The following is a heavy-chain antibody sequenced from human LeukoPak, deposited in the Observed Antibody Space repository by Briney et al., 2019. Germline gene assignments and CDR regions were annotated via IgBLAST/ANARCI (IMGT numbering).Heavy chain of an antibody. D-gene: IGHD1-26*01. Sequence: SETLSLTCNVSGGSISSNSHYWGWIRQPPGKGLEWIGSIYYSGGTYYNPSLKSRVTISVDTSKNQFSLKLSSVTAADTAVYYCATTTIRLGYWGQGTLVTVSS. J-gene: IGHJ4*02. CDR1: GGSISSNSHY. CDR2: IYYSGGT. CDR3: ATTTIRLGY. V-gene: IGHV4-39*07.